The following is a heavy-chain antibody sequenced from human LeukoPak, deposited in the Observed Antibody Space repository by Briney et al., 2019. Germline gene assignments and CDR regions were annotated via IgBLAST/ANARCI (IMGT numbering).Heavy chain of an antibody. CDR3: ARDRRPNYYDSSGPSNWFDP. D-gene: IGHD3-22*01. Sequence: ASVKVSCKASGYTFTSYDINWVRQATGQGLEWMGWMNPNSGNTGYAQKFQGRVTITRNTSISTAYMELSSLRSEDTAVYYCARDRRPNYYDSSGPSNWFDPWGQGTLVTVSS. CDR2: MNPNSGNT. J-gene: IGHJ5*02. CDR1: GYTFTSYD. V-gene: IGHV1-8*03.